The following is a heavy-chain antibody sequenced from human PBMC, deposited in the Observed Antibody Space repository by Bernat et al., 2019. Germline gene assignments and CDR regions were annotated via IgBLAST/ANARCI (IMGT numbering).Heavy chain of an antibody. D-gene: IGHD4-23*01. CDR2: IKQDGSEK. J-gene: IGHJ4*02. V-gene: IGHV3-7*03. CDR3: ARGTTVVTLYDY. Sequence: EVQLVESGGGLVQPGASLRLSCAASGFTFSSYWMSWVRQAPGKGLEWVANIKQDGSEKYYVDTVKGRFTISRDNAKNSLYLQMNSLRAEDTAVYYCARGTTVVTLYDYWGQGTLVTVSS. CDR1: GFTFSSYW.